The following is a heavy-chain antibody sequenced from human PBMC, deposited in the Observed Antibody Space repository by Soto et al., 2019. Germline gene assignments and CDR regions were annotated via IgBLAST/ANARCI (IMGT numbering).Heavy chain of an antibody. Sequence: VQLLESGGGLVQPGGSLRLSCAGSGFTFSNYAMSWVRQPPGKGLEWVSASSGSGGGTYYAESVRGRFTISRDNSKNTLYLQMNRLSVDDTALYYCARDLNAVGTWPFDYWGQGILVTVS. J-gene: IGHJ4*02. CDR2: SSGSGGGT. V-gene: IGHV3-23*01. D-gene: IGHD2-2*01. CDR3: ARDLNAVGTWPFDY. CDR1: GFTFSNYA.